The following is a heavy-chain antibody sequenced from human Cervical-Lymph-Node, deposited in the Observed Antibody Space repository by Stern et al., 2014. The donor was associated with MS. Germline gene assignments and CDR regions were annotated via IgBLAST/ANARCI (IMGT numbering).Heavy chain of an antibody. J-gene: IGHJ4*02. D-gene: IGHD3-9*01. Sequence: QVQLVESGAEVKKPGASVKISCKASGYTFNNYYMHWVRQAPGQGLEWMGIINPSGASTSYAQKCEGRVTMTRDTSTSTVNMELSSLTSGDTAVYYCARLRGYNVLTGYLDYWGQGTLVTVSS. V-gene: IGHV1-46*02. CDR2: INPSGAST. CDR1: GYTFNNYY. CDR3: ARLRGYNVLTGYLDY.